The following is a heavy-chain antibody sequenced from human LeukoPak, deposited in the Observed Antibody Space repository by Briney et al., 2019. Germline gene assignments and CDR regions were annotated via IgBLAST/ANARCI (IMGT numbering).Heavy chain of an antibody. D-gene: IGHD3-22*01. V-gene: IGHV3-23*01. CDR1: GFTFSSYA. J-gene: IGHJ4*02. Sequence: GGSLRLSCAASGFTFSSYAMSWVRQAPGKGLEWVSAISGSGGSTYYADSVKGRFTISRDNSKNTLYLQMNSLRAEDTAVYYCAKPTTYYYDSSGYPFDYWGQGTLVTVSS. CDR3: AKPTTYYYDSSGYPFDY. CDR2: ISGSGGST.